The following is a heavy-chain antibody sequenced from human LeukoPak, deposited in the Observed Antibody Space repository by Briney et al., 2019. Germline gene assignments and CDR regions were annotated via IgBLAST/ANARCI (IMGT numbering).Heavy chain of an antibody. CDR2: ISGSSSAI. Sequence: GGSLRLSCAASGFTFGSYSMNWVRQAPGKGLEWISYISGSSSAIYYADSVKGRFTISRDNAKNSLYLQMNSLRDEDTAVYYCAEVRSSASDIWGQGTMVTVSP. V-gene: IGHV3-48*02. D-gene: IGHD3-10*01. CDR3: AEVRSSASDI. CDR1: GFTFGSYS. J-gene: IGHJ3*02.